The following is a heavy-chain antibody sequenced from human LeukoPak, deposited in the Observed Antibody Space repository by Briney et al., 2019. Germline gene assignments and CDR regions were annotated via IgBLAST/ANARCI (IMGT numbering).Heavy chain of an antibody. Sequence: ASVKVSCKASGYTFTSYYMHWVRQAPGQGLKWMGIINPSGGSTSYAQKFQGRVTMTRDMSTSTVYMDLSSLRYEDTAVYYCARGHFYDSSGYHDTFDIWGQGTMVTVSS. CDR3: ARGHFYDSSGYHDTFDI. V-gene: IGHV1-46*01. D-gene: IGHD3-22*01. J-gene: IGHJ3*02. CDR1: GYTFTSYY. CDR2: INPSGGST.